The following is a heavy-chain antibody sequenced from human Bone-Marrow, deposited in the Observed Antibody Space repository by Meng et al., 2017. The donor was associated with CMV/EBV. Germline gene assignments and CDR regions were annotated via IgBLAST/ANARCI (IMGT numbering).Heavy chain of an antibody. D-gene: IGHD2-2*01. CDR3: ARGRVPAALFDY. CDR1: GGSFSGYY. Sequence: SETLSLTCAVYGGSFSGYYWSWIRQPPGKGLEWIGEINHSGSTNYNPSLKSRVTISVDTSKNQFSLKLSSVTAADTAVYYCARGRVPAALFDYWGEGTLGTFSS. CDR2: INHSGST. V-gene: IGHV4-34*01. J-gene: IGHJ4*02.